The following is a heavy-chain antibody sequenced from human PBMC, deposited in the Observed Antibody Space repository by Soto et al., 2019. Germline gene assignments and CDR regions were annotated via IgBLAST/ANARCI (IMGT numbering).Heavy chain of an antibody. D-gene: IGHD2-2*01. J-gene: IGHJ5*02. CDR1: GGSISSYY. Sequence: QVQLQESGPGLVKPSETLSLTCTVSGGSISSYYWSWIRQPPGKGLEWIGYIYYSGSTNYNPTLKTRVTISVHTSKNQFSLKLSSVTAADTAVYYCARDQVPAALLGRFDPWGQGTLVTVSS. CDR3: ARDQVPAALLGRFDP. V-gene: IGHV4-59*01. CDR2: IYYSGST.